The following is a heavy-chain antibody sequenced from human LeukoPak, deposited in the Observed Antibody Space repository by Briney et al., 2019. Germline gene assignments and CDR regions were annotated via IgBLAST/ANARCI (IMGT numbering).Heavy chain of an antibody. CDR1: GYTFTSYA. CDR3: ARDRYGSGSYCLFDY. Sequence: ASVKVSCKASGYTFTSYAMHWVRQAPGQRLEWMGWINAGNGNTKYSQKFQGRVTIARDTSASTAYMELSSLRSEDTAMYYCARDRYGSGSYCLFDYWGQGTLVTVSS. J-gene: IGHJ4*02. D-gene: IGHD3-10*01. CDR2: INAGNGNT. V-gene: IGHV1-3*01.